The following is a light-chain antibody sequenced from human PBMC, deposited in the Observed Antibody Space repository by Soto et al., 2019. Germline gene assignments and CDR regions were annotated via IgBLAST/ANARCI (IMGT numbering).Light chain of an antibody. CDR1: RSNIGSTS. V-gene: IGLV1-44*01. Sequence: QSVLTQPPSASGTPGQRVTISCSGSRSNIGSTSVYWYQQLPGTAPKLLIYSNDRRPSGVPDRLSGSKSGASASLAISGLQSGDEADYYCAAWDNSLSGWVFGGGTKLTVL. J-gene: IGLJ3*02. CDR2: SND. CDR3: AAWDNSLSGWV.